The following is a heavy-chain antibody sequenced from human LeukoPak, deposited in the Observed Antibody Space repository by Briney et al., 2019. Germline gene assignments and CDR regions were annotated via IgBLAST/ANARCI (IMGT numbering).Heavy chain of an antibody. J-gene: IGHJ6*03. Sequence: QPGGSLRLSCAASGFTFSNNWMHWVRQAPGKGLEWVSLISGDGGSTYYADSVKGRFTISRDNSKNSLYLQMNSLRTEDTALYYCAKGTYYDFWSGYYYYYYYMDVWGKGTTVTVSS. V-gene: IGHV3-43*02. CDR3: AKGTYYDFWSGYYYYYYYMDV. D-gene: IGHD3-3*01. CDR1: GFTFSNNW. CDR2: ISGDGGST.